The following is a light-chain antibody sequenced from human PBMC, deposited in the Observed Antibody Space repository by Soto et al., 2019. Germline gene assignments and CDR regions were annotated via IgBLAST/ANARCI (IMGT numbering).Light chain of an antibody. CDR1: SSDVGVYNY. CDR2: DVS. CDR3: CSYAGSYTLGV. Sequence: QAVVTQPRSVSGSPGQSVTISCTGTSSDVGVYNYVSWYQQHPGKAPKLMIYDVSKRPSGVPDRFSGSKSGNTASLTISGLQAEDEADYYCCSYAGSYTLGVFGGGTKLTVL. V-gene: IGLV2-11*01. J-gene: IGLJ3*02.